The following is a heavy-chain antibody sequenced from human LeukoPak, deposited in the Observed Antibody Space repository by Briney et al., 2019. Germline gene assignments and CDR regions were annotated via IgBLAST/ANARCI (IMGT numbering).Heavy chain of an antibody. J-gene: IGHJ4*02. CDR3: VKGGYCTSTTCLFVF. V-gene: IGHV3-23*01. D-gene: IGHD2-2*01. CDR2: VAGGGGGT. Sequence: GGSLRLSCAASGFTFSSSAMAWVRQAPGERLEWVSSVAGGGGGTNYAGSMKGRFTISRDNAKNTLYLQMSSLRAEDTAIYYCVKGGYCTSTTCLFVFWGQGTLVTVSS. CDR1: GFTFSSSA.